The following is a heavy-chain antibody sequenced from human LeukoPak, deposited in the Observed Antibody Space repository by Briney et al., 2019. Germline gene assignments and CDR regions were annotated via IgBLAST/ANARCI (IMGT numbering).Heavy chain of an antibody. CDR3: TRDGYNFGGYGMDV. Sequence: GGSLRLSCTASGFTFGAYAMSWVRQAPGKGLEWVGFIRSKAYGGTTEYAASVKGRFTISRDDSKSIAYLQMNSLKTEDTAVYYCTRDGYNFGGYGMDVWGQGTTVTVSS. D-gene: IGHD5-24*01. CDR2: IRSKAYGGTT. CDR1: GFTFGAYA. V-gene: IGHV3-49*04. J-gene: IGHJ6*02.